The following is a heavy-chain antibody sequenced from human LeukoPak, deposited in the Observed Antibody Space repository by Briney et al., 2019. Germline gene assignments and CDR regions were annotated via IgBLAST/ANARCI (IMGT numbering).Heavy chain of an antibody. V-gene: IGHV1-2*02. Sequence: ASAKVSCKVSGYTFTGYYIHWVRQAPGQGLEWMGWINPDSGGTNYAQKFQDRVTMTRDTSINTAYMELSRLRADDTAVYYCARDIDCSGGSCYVNWFDPWGQGSLVTVSS. CDR2: INPDSGGT. CDR3: ARDIDCSGGSCYVNWFDP. D-gene: IGHD2-15*01. CDR1: GYTFTGYY. J-gene: IGHJ5*02.